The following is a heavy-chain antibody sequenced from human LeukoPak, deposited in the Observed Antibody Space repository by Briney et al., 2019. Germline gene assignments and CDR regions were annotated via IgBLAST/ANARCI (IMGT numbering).Heavy chain of an antibody. CDR3: ARDFSNGDYEEILDY. V-gene: IGHV3-7*04. CDR1: KFTFSNYW. CDR2: IKQDGEAK. J-gene: IGHJ4*02. Sequence: GGSLRLSCAASKFTFSNYWMTWVRQAPGKGLEWVATIKQDGEAKHYVDSVKGRFTISRDNAKNSPYLQMNSLRAEDTAVYYCARDFSNGDYEEILDYWGQGTLVTVSS. D-gene: IGHD4-17*01.